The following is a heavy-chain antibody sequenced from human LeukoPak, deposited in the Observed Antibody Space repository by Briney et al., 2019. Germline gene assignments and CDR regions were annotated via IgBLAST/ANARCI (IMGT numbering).Heavy chain of an antibody. J-gene: IGHJ5*02. V-gene: IGHV1-2*02. CDR2: INSDSGFT. D-gene: IGHD3-9*01. CDR1: GYTSTGYY. CDR3: ARNFDMKGFDP. Sequence: ASVKVSCKASGYTSTGYYMNWVRQAPGQGLEWMGWINSDSGFTKYAQKFQGRVTMTRDTSITTVYMDLTRLTSDDTAVYYCARNFDMKGFDPWGQGTLVTVSS.